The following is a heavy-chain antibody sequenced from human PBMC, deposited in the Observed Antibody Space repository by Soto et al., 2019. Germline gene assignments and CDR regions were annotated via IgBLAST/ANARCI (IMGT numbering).Heavy chain of an antibody. CDR3: ARGIVGAKAYYYFDY. V-gene: IGHV4-59*12. CDR2: IYYSGST. D-gene: IGHD1-26*01. Sequence: PSETLSLTCTVSGGSISSYYWSWIRQPPGKGLEWIGYIYYSGSTNYNPSLKSRVTISVDTSKNQFSLKLSSVTAADTAVYYCARGIVGAKAYYYFDYWGQGTLVTVSS. J-gene: IGHJ4*02. CDR1: GGSISSYY.